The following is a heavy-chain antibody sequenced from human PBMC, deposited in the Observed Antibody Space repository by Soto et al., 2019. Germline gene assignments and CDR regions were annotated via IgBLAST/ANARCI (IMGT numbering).Heavy chain of an antibody. Sequence: ASVKVSCKAIGYTSSSYGINWVRQAPVQGLEWMGWISVFNGDTKYAQKFRGRVAITKDPGTSTAHMELRSLRSDDAAVYFCATKDDHKDDQPYYYGMDIWGQGTTVTVSS. J-gene: IGHJ6*02. CDR3: ATKDDHKDDQPYYYGMDI. V-gene: IGHV1-18*01. CDR1: GYTSSSYG. D-gene: IGHD3-16*01. CDR2: ISVFNGDT.